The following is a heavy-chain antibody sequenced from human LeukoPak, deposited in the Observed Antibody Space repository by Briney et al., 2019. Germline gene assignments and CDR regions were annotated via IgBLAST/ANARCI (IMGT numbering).Heavy chain of an antibody. Sequence: GGSLRLSCAASGFTFSSYWMHWVRQAPGKGLVWVSRINSDGSSTSYADSVKGRFTISRDNAKNSLYLQMNSLRAEDTAVYYCARDRNYYGMDVWGQGTTVTVSS. CDR1: GFTFSSYW. CDR3: ARDRNYYGMDV. V-gene: IGHV3-74*01. J-gene: IGHJ6*02. CDR2: INSDGSST.